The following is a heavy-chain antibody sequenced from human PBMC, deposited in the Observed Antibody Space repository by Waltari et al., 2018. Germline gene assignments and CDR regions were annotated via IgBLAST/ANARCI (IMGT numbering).Heavy chain of an antibody. D-gene: IGHD3-10*01. CDR3: AKGDGSVVAFDP. CDR1: GFTFSSYA. J-gene: IGHJ5*02. CDR2: ISGSGGST. V-gene: IGHV3-23*04. Sequence: EVQLVESGGGLVQPGGSLRLSCAASGFTFSSYAMSWVRQAPGKGREWVAAISGSGGSTDYADSVKGRFTISRDNSKNTLYLQMNSLRAEDTAVYYCAKGDGSVVAFDPWGQGTLVTVSS.